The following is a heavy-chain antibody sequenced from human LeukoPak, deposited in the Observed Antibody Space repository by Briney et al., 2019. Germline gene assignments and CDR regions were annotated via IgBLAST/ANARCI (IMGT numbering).Heavy chain of an antibody. J-gene: IGHJ4*02. D-gene: IGHD6-13*01. CDR1: GFTSSSYA. Sequence: GSLRLSCAASGFTSSSYALNWVRQAPGKGLEWVATVSGSGDRMYHADSVKGRFTISRDNSKNTIYLQMDSLRAEDTALYYCAKAAAAPGFDFWGQGTLVTVSS. V-gene: IGHV3-23*01. CDR2: VSGSGDRM. CDR3: AKAAAAPGFDF.